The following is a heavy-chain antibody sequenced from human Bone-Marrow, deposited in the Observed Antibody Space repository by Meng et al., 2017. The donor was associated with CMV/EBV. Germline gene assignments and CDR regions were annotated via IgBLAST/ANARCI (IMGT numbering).Heavy chain of an antibody. CDR3: LRGGGSYYHFDF. CDR1: GDSVSCNSAA. CDR2: TYYRSKWYN. Sequence: GDSVSCNSAAWNWIRQSPSRVLEWLGRTYYRSKWYNDYAVSVKSRITINPDTSKNQFSLQLNSVTPEDTAVYYCLRGGGSYYHFDFWGQGTLVTVSS. D-gene: IGHD1-26*01. J-gene: IGHJ4*02. V-gene: IGHV6-1*01.